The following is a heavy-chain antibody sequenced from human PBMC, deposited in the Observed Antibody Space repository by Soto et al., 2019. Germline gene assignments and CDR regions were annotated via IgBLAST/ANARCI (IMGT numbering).Heavy chain of an antibody. CDR2: ISYDGSNK. CDR1: GFTFSSYG. V-gene: IGHV3-30*03. Sequence: PGGSLRLSCAASGFTFSSYGMHWVRQAPGKGLEWVAVISYDGSNKYYADSVKGRFTISRDNSKNTLYLQMNSLRAEDTAVYYCASHNSGWYRSGDAFDIWGQGTMVTVSS. J-gene: IGHJ3*02. CDR3: ASHNSGWYRSGDAFDI. D-gene: IGHD6-19*01.